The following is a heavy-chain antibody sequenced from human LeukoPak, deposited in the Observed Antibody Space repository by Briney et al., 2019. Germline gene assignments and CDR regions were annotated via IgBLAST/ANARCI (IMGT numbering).Heavy chain of an antibody. CDR2: ISYDANTK. V-gene: IGHV3-30*18. CDR1: GFTFSSDG. Sequence: GGSLRLSCAASGFTFSSDGMHWVRQALGKGLEWLTFISYDANTKYYSDSVRGRFTVSRDNSKNTMYLQMNSLRPEDTAMYYCAKDRASSWSLDYWGQGNLVTVSS. CDR3: AKDRASSWSLDY. J-gene: IGHJ4*02. D-gene: IGHD6-13*01.